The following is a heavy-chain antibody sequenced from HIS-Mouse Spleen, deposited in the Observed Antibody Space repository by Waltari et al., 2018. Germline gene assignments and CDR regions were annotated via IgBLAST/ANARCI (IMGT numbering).Heavy chain of an antibody. J-gene: IGHJ4*02. CDR2: RSYDGSNK. V-gene: IGHV3-30-3*01. CDR1: GFTFSSYA. Sequence: QVQLVESGGGVVQPGRSLRLSCAASGFTFSSYAMHWVRQAPGKGLGWVAVRSYDGSNKYYADSVKGRFTISRDNSKNTLYLQMNSLRAEDTAVYYCARASVVGSGHFDYWGQGTLVTVSS. D-gene: IGHD6-19*01. CDR3: ARASVVGSGHFDY.